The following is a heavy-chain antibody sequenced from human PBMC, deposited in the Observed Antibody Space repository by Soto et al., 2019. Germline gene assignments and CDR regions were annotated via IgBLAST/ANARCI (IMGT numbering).Heavy chain of an antibody. D-gene: IGHD1-20*01. V-gene: IGHV3-23*01. CDR3: AKFDNCIAAGSACDM. Sequence: EVQLLESGGGLVQPGGSLRLSCAASGFTFSSYAMSWVRQAPGKGLEWVSAISGSGGSTYYADSVKGRFTISRDNCKNPLYLQMNRLRAEDTAVYYCAKFDNCIAAGSACDMWGQGTMVGVSS. CDR2: ISGSGGST. CDR1: GFTFSSYA. J-gene: IGHJ3*02.